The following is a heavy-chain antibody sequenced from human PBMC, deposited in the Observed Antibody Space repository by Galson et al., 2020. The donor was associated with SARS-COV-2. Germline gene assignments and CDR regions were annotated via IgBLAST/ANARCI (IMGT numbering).Heavy chain of an antibody. V-gene: IGHV3-74*01. Sequence: GESLKISCAASGFTFSSYWMHWVRQAPGKGLVWVSRINSDGSSTSYADSVKGRFTIYRDNAKNTLYLQMNSLRAEDTAVYYCARGLWLRSEFDYWGQGTLVTVSS. CDR3: ARGLWLRSEFDY. CDR2: INSDGSST. D-gene: IGHD5-18*01. CDR1: GFTFSSYW. J-gene: IGHJ4*02.